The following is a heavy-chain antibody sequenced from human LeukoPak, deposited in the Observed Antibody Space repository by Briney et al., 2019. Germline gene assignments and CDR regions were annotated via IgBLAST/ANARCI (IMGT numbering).Heavy chain of an antibody. V-gene: IGHV4-59*08. J-gene: IGHJ5*02. Sequence: KTSETLSLTCTVSGGSISSYYWSWIRQPPGKGLEWIGYIYYSGSTNYNPSLKSRVTISVDTSKNQFSLKLSSVTAADTAVYYCSRSLMAGDYGGIDPWGQGTLVTVSS. CDR1: GGSISSYY. D-gene: IGHD4-23*01. CDR2: IYYSGST. CDR3: SRSLMAGDYGGIDP.